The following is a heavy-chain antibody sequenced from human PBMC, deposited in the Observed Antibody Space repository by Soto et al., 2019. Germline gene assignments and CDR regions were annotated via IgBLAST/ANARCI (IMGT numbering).Heavy chain of an antibody. Sequence: LRLSCAASGFTFSSYAMSWVRQAPGKGLEWVSAISGSGGSTYYADSVKGRFTISRDNSKNTLYLQMNSLRAEDTAVYYCANPNWNYAGSSDYWGQGTLVTVSS. CDR1: GFTFSSYA. J-gene: IGHJ4*02. D-gene: IGHD1-7*01. V-gene: IGHV3-23*01. CDR3: ANPNWNYAGSSDY. CDR2: ISGSGGST.